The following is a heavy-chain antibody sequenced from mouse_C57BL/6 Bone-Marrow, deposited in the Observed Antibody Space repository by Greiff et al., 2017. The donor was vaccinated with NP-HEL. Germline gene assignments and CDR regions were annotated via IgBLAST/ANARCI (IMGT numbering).Heavy chain of an antibody. CDR2: ISYSGST. V-gene: IGHV3-1*01. Sequence: VQLKESGPGMVKPSQSLSLTCTVTGYSITSGYDWHWIRHFPGNKLEWMGYISYSGSTNYNPSLKSRISITPDTSKNHFFLKLKSVTTEDTATYYCARGWLLRGGFAYWGQGTLVTVSA. CDR3: ARGWLLRGGFAY. D-gene: IGHD2-3*01. CDR1: GYSITSGYD. J-gene: IGHJ3*01.